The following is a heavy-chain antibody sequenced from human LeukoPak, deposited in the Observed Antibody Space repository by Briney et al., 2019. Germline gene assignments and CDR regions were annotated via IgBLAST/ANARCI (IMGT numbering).Heavy chain of an antibody. CDR2: MNPNTGST. J-gene: IGHJ5*02. Sequence: ASVKVSCKASGYTFTSYDINWVRQATGQGLEWMGWMNPNTGSTGYAQTFQGRVTITRNTSISTAYMELSSLRSDDTAVYYCARVDGGDTYGSGPHGWFDPWGQGTLVTVSS. D-gene: IGHD3-10*01. CDR3: ARVDGGDTYGSGPHGWFDP. V-gene: IGHV1-8*01. CDR1: GYTFTSYD.